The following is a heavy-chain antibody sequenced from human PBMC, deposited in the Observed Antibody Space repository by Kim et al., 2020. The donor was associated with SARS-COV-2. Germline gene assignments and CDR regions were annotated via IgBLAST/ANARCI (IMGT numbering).Heavy chain of an antibody. D-gene: IGHD6-19*01. Sequence: GGSLRLSCAASEFTFNTHWMTWVRQAPGKGLEWVASIKQDAYETYYVDSVKGRFTISRDNAKNLLYLQMNSLRAEDTAAYYCARGVAVAPHYYYHYGMDVWGQGTMVTVSS. J-gene: IGHJ6*02. CDR2: IKQDAYET. CDR1: EFTFNTHW. CDR3: ARGVAVAPHYYYHYGMDV. V-gene: IGHV3-7*03.